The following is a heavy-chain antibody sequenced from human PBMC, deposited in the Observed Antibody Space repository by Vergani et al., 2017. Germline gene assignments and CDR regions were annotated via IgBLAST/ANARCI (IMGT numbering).Heavy chain of an antibody. CDR2: LTGGGGST. V-gene: IGHV3-23*01. CDR1: GFTFSTYA. D-gene: IGHD1-26*01. Sequence: EVQLLESGGSLKKPGGSVRLSCAASGFTFSTYAMHWVRQAPGKGLEWVSALTGGGGSTYYADSFKGRFIISRDNSRDPLYLQMNSLRPEDTATYYCVNDAASYKNFLDSRGQGALVAIFS. CDR3: VNDAASYKNFLDS. J-gene: IGHJ4*02.